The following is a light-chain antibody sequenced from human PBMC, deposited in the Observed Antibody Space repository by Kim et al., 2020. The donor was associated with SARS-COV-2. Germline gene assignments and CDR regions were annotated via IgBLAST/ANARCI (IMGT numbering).Light chain of an antibody. CDR3: QQYGDLPLT. V-gene: IGKV3-20*01. CDR1: ESVTSSF. Sequence: FTQGQRGALSCGASESVTSSFLAWYQQKPGQAPRLLIYGASSRATGIADRFSGRGSGTDFTLTISRLQPEDFAVYYCQQYGDLPLTFGGGTKLEI. CDR2: GAS. J-gene: IGKJ4*01.